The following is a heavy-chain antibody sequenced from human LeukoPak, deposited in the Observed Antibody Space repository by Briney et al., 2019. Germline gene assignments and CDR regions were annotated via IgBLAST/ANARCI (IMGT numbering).Heavy chain of an antibody. CDR2: IYSGGST. Sequence: GGSLRLSCAASGFTVSSNYMSWVRQAPGKGLEWVSVIYSGGSTYYPDSVKRRFTISRDNSKNTLYLQMNSLRAEDTAVYYCARRGDGYNLYYFDYWGQGTLVTVSS. J-gene: IGHJ4*02. CDR1: GFTVSSNY. D-gene: IGHD5-24*01. CDR3: ARRGDGYNLYYFDY. V-gene: IGHV3-53*01.